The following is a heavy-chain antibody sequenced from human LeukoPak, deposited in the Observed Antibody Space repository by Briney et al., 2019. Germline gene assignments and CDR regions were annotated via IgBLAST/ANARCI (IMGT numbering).Heavy chain of an antibody. Sequence: ASVKVSCKASGYTFTTYYMHWVRQAPGQGLEWMGWINPNNGGTNYAQMFQGRVTMTRDTSISTAYMELNRLRSHDTAVYYCARGIYCSGGSCYSRGVDWFDPWGQGTLVTVSS. CDR2: INPNNGGT. CDR1: GYTFTTYY. D-gene: IGHD2-15*01. J-gene: IGHJ5*02. CDR3: ARGIYCSGGSCYSRGVDWFDP. V-gene: IGHV1-2*02.